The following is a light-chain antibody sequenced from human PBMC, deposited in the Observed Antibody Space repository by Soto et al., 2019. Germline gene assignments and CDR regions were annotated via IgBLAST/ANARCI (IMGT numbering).Light chain of an antibody. CDR2: SNT. J-gene: IGLJ1*01. CDR3: QSYDSILTGSV. CDR1: SSNIGAGYD. Sequence: QSVLTQPPSVSGAPGQTVTISCTGSSSNIGAGYDVHWYQQVPGTAPKLVLYSNTARPSGAPDRFSGSRSGSSASLAITGLQAEDEADYYCQSYDSILTGSVFGTGTKVTVL. V-gene: IGLV1-40*01.